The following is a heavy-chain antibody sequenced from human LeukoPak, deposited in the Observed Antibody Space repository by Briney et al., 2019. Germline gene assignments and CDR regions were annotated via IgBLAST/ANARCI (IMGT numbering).Heavy chain of an antibody. D-gene: IGHD3-10*01. CDR1: GFTFSNAW. J-gene: IGHJ6*04. CDR3: TTFYGSGSYYYYYGMDV. Sequence: GSLRLSCAASGFTFSNAWMSWVRQAPGKGLEWVGRIKSKTDGGTTDYAAPVKGRFTISRDDSKNTLYLQMNSLKTEDTAVYYCTTFYGSGSYYYYYGMDVWGKGTTVTVSS. CDR2: IKSKTDGGTT. V-gene: IGHV3-15*01.